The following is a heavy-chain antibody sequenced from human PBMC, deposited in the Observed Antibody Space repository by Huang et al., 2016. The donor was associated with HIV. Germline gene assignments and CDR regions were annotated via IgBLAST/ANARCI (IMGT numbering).Heavy chain of an antibody. J-gene: IGHJ3*02. CDR3: ARDSPLLGVVIVVVPTAPNAFDI. Sequence: QVQLVQSGVEVKKPGASVKVSYKASGYTFTSYGIRWVRQAPGQGLEWMGWISASNGVTNYAQNGQGRVTMTTDTPTSTAYMELRSLRSDDTAVYYCARDSPLLGVVIVVVPTAPNAFDIWGQGTMVTVSS. CDR1: GYTFTSYG. V-gene: IGHV1-18*01. D-gene: IGHD2-2*01. CDR2: ISASNGVT.